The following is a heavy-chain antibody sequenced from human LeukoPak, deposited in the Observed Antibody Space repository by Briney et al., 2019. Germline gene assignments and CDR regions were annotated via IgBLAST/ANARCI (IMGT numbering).Heavy chain of an antibody. D-gene: IGHD3-10*01. CDR2: ISFSGGTT. J-gene: IGHJ5*02. V-gene: IGHV3-23*01. CDR1: GFTFSSYA. CDR3: AREGGSGIPNWFDP. Sequence: GGSLRLSCAASGFTFSSYAMSWVRQAPGKGLEWVSIISFSGGTTYYADSVKGRFTISRDNSKNTLHLQMNSLRAEDTAVYYCAREGGSGIPNWFDPWGQGTLVTVSS.